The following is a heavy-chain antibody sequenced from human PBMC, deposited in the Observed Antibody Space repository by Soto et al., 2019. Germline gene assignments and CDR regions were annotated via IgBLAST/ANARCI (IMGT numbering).Heavy chain of an antibody. V-gene: IGHV3-30*03. CDR2: LAYDGSQK. J-gene: IGHJ4*02. Sequence: QVHLVESGGGVVQPGTSLTLTCTASGFTFRSSGMHWVRQAPSKGLEWLAFLAYDGSQKFYADSVKGRFSISRDNTKNTLYLHMSSLTAEDTAIYYCAIVRVTDSPLDHWGPGTLVTVSS. CDR3: AIVRVTDSPLDH. CDR1: GFTFRSSG. D-gene: IGHD2-21*02.